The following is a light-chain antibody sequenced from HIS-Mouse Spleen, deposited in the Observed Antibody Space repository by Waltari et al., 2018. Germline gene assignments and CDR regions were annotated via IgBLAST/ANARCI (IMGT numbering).Light chain of an antibody. V-gene: IGLV2-14*01. CDR2: EVS. CDR1: SRAVGCSNY. J-gene: IGLJ3*02. Sequence: QSALTQPASVSGSPGQSITIPCTGTSRAVGCSNYVSWYQQHPGKAPKLMIYEVSNRPSGVSNRFSGSKSGNTASLTISGLQAEDEADYYCSSYTSSSTRVFGGGTKLTVL. CDR3: SSYTSSSTRV.